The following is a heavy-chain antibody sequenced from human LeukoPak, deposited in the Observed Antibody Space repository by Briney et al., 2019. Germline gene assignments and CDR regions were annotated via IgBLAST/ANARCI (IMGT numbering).Heavy chain of an antibody. CDR2: ISSTSSYI. CDR3: TSRGDFWSGYWAMNV. J-gene: IGHJ6*02. CDR1: GFTFTTYS. Sequence: GGSLRLSCVASGFTFTTYSLNWVRQAPGKGLEWVSSISSTSSYIYYADSVKGRFALSRDNAKNSIYLQMDSLRAEDTAVYYCTSRGDFWSGYWAMNVWGQGTTVIVSS. D-gene: IGHD3-3*01. V-gene: IGHV3-21*01.